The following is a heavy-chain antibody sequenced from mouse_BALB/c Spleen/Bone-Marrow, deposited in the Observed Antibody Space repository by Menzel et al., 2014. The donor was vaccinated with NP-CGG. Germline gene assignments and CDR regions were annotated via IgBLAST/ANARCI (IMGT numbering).Heavy chain of an antibody. CDR2: ILPGSGNT. CDR1: GYTFSSYW. D-gene: IGHD1-1*01. CDR3: AREDITTVVEMDY. Sequence: VKLVESGAELMKPGASVKISCKATGYTFSSYWIEWVKQRPGHGLEWIGEILPGSGNTNYNEKFKGKATFTADTSSNTAYMQLSSLTSEDSAVYYCAREDITTVVEMDYWGRGTSVTVSS. V-gene: IGHV1-9*01. J-gene: IGHJ4*01.